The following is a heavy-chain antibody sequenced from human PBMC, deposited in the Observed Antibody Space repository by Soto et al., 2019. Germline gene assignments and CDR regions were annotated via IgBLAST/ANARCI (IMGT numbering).Heavy chain of an antibody. J-gene: IGHJ6*02. CDR1: GFTFSSYA. V-gene: IGHV3-23*01. D-gene: IGHD3-22*01. Sequence: GGSLRLSCAASGFTFSSYAMSWVRQAPGKGLEWVSAISGSGGSTYYADSVKGRFTISRDNSKNTLYLQMNSLRAEDTAVYYCAKDGGYYYYYYYYGMDVWGQGTTVTVSS. CDR3: AKDGGYYYYYYYYGMDV. CDR2: ISGSGGST.